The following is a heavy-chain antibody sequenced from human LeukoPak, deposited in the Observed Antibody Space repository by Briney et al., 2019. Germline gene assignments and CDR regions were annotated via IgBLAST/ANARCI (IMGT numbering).Heavy chain of an antibody. CDR3: AREWATMVRGVTARYFDY. CDR2: IYYSGST. V-gene: IGHV4-59*01. CDR1: GGSISSYY. D-gene: IGHD3-10*01. Sequence: PSETLSLTCTVSGGSISSYYWSWIRQPPGKGLEWIGYIYYSGSTNYNPSLKSRVTISVDTSKNKFSLKLSSVTAADTAVYYCAREWATMVRGVTARYFDYWGQGTLVTVSS. J-gene: IGHJ4*02.